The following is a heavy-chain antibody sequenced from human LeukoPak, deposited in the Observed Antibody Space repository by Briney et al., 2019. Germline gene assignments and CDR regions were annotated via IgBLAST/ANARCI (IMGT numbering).Heavy chain of an antibody. CDR1: GFTFSSYW. J-gene: IGHJ4*02. V-gene: IGHV3-7*01. D-gene: IGHD2/OR15-2a*01. Sequence: GGSLRLSCTASGFTFSSYWMTWVRQAPGKGLEWVANIKQDGSEKNYVDSVKGRFTISKDNAKNTVYLQMNSLRAEDTAVYYCVSFYETYWGRGTLVTVSS. CDR2: IKQDGSEK. CDR3: VSFYETY.